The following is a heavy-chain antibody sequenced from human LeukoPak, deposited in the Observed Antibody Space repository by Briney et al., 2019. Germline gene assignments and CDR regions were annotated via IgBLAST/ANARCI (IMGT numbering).Heavy chain of an antibody. CDR1: GFTFSDYY. CDR2: ISSSGTTI. D-gene: IGHD1-26*01. Sequence: GALRLSCAASGFTFSDYYMSWIRQAPGKGLEWVSYISSSGTTIYYADSVKGRFTISRDNAKNSLYLQMNSLRAEDTAVYYCARRRDSGSLQHFDYWGQGTLVTVSS. V-gene: IGHV3-11*01. CDR3: ARRRDSGSLQHFDY. J-gene: IGHJ4*02.